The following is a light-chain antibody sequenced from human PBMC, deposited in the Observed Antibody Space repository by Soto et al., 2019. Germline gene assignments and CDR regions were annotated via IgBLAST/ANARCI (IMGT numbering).Light chain of an antibody. J-gene: IGKJ3*01. CDR2: AAS. Sequence: DIQMTQSPSSLPASVGDRVTITCRASQGISNYLAWYQQKPGKVPRLLISAASTLQSGVPSRFSGSGSGTDFTLTISSLQSEDGATYYCQKYDSAPRTFGPGTRVDIK. V-gene: IGKV1-27*01. CDR1: QGISNY. CDR3: QKYDSAPRT.